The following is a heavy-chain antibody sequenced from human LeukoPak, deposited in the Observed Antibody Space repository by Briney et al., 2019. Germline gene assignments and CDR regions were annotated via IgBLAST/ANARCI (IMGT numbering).Heavy chain of an antibody. V-gene: IGHV1-69*13. D-gene: IGHD4-17*01. J-gene: IGHJ5*02. CDR1: GYTFTSYG. Sequence: SVKVSCKASGYTFTSYGISWVRQAPGQGLEWMGGIIPIFGTANYAQKFQGRVTITADESTSTAYMELSSLRSEDTAVYYCARDLEMTTVTTGWFDPWGQGTLVTVSS. CDR3: ARDLEMTTVTTGWFDP. CDR2: IIPIFGTA.